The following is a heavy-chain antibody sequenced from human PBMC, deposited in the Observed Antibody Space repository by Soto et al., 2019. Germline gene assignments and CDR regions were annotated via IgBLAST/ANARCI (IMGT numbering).Heavy chain of an antibody. CDR1: GFTFSSYA. Sequence: HPGGSLRLSCAASGFTFSSYAMNWVRQAPGKGLEWVSVISGSGDSTYYADSVKGRFTISRDNAKNSLYLQMNSLRAEDTAVYYCARDKGRSPLDYWGQGTLVTVSS. V-gene: IGHV3-23*01. J-gene: IGHJ4*02. D-gene: IGHD2-15*01. CDR3: ARDKGRSPLDY. CDR2: ISGSGDST.